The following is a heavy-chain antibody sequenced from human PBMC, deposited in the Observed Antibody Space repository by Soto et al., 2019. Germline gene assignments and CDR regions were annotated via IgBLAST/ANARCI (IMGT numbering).Heavy chain of an antibody. J-gene: IGHJ5*02. V-gene: IGHV1-8*01. CDR1: GYTFTSYD. Sequence: ASVKVSFKASGYTFTSYDINWVRPATGQGLEWMGWMNPNSGNTGYAQKFQGRVTMTRNTSISTAYMELSSLRSEDTAVYYCARGRVRGYSSSWYVLAENWFDPWGQGTLVTVSS. CDR3: ARGRVRGYSSSWYVLAENWFDP. D-gene: IGHD6-13*01. CDR2: MNPNSGNT.